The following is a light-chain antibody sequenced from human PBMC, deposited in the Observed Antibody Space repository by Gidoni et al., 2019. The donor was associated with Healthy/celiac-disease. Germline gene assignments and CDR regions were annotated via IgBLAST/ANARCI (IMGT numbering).Light chain of an antibody. CDR3: QQLNSYPIT. CDR2: AAS. J-gene: IGKJ5*01. CDR1: QGISSY. V-gene: IGKV1-9*01. Sequence: DIQLTQSPSFLSASVGDRVTITCRASQGISSYLAWYQQKPGKAPKLLLYAASTLQSGVPSRVSGSGSGTELTLTVSSVQPEDFATYYCQQLNSYPITFGQGTRLEIK.